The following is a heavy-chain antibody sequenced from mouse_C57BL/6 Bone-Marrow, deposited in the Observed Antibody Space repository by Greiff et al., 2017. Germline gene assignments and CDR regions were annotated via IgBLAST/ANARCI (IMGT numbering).Heavy chain of an antibody. D-gene: IGHD1-2*01. CDR2: INPSNGGT. CDR3: ARSHYYGGDFDY. J-gene: IGHJ2*01. CDR1: GYTFTSYW. V-gene: IGHV1-53*01. Sequence: QVQLQQPGTELVKPGASVKLSCKASGYTFTSYWMHWVKQRPGQGLEWIGNINPSNGGTNYNEKFKSKATLTVDKSSGTAYMQLSSLTSEDSAVYYCARSHYYGGDFDYWGQGTTLTVSS.